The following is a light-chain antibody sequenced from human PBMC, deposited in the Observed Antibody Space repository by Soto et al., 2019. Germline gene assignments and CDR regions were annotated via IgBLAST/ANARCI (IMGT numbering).Light chain of an antibody. CDR1: QSVSSTS. V-gene: IGKV3-20*01. J-gene: IGKJ1*01. CDR2: GVS. Sequence: EIVLTQSPGTLSLSPGERATLSCRASQSVSSTSLAWYQQKPGQAPRLLMYGVSSRATGIPDRFSGRGSGTDLTLTINRLEPGDFAVYFCQQYDSSVWTFGQGTKVEIK. CDR3: QQYDSSVWT.